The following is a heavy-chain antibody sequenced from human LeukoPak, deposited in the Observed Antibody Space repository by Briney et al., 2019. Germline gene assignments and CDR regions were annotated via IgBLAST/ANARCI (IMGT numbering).Heavy chain of an antibody. CDR1: GFTFSNAF. CDR2: ITGNGYGATP. CDR3: TTGFGVVSVLPGSPVDTFDF. D-gene: IGHD3-16*02. Sequence: GGTLRLSCAASGFTFSNAFMSWVRQAPGKGPEWLGRITGNGYGATPEYAPDVKDRTSISRDDSKQTVDLQISSLKTEDTAIYYSTTGFGVVSVLPGSPVDTFDFWGEGTVVTVSS. J-gene: IGHJ3*01. V-gene: IGHV3-15*05.